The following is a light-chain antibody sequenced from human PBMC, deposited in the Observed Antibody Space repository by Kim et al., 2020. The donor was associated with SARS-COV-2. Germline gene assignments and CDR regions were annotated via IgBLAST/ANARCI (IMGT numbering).Light chain of an antibody. CDR2: GKD. Sequence: AWGQTVRLTCQGDSLRNYDATWYQQRQGQAPVLVLYGKDNRPSGIPDRFSGSASGNTASLTITGAQAEDEADYYCNSRDSSGDHVVFGGGTQLTVL. J-gene: IGLJ3*02. CDR1: SLRNYD. V-gene: IGLV3-19*01. CDR3: NSRDSSGDHVV.